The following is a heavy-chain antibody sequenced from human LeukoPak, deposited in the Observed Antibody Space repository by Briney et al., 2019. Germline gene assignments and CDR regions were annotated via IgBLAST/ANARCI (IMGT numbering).Heavy chain of an antibody. D-gene: IGHD3-22*01. J-gene: IGHJ3*02. V-gene: IGHV3-53*01. CDR2: LYSAGTT. Sequence: GGSLRLSCAASGFTVGSHYMNWVRQAPGKGLEWISVLYSAGTTYYADSVKGRFTISSDNSKNTLYLQMNSLRAEDTAVYYCASSPVVYDAFDIWGQGTMVTVSS. CDR1: GFTVGSHY. CDR3: ASSPVVYDAFDI.